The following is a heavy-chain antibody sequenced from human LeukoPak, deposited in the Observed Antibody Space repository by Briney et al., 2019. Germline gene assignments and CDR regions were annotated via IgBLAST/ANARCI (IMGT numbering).Heavy chain of an antibody. CDR1: GGSISSYY. V-gene: IGHV4-59*01. CDR3: ARVGRRIVVPAAHYYYYYMDV. D-gene: IGHD2-2*01. Sequence: SETLSLTCTVSGGSISSYYWSWIRQPPGKGLEWIGYIYYSGSTNYNPSLKGRVTISVDTSKNQFSLKLSSVTAADTAVYYCARVGRRIVVPAAHYYYYYMDVWGKGTTVTVSS. J-gene: IGHJ6*03. CDR2: IYYSGST.